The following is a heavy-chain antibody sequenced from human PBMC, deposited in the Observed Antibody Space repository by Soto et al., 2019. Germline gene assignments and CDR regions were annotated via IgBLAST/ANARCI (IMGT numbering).Heavy chain of an antibody. CDR3: ARQPFYDILTGYNDY. J-gene: IGHJ4*02. D-gene: IGHD3-9*01. CDR1: GYSFTSYW. Sequence: EVQLVQSGSEVKKPGESLKISCKGSGYSFTSYWTGWVRQMPGKGLEWMGIIYPDDSDTRYSPSFQGQVTISADKSISTAYLQWSSLKASDTAMYYCARQPFYDILTGYNDYWGQGTLVTVSS. CDR2: IYPDDSDT. V-gene: IGHV5-51*03.